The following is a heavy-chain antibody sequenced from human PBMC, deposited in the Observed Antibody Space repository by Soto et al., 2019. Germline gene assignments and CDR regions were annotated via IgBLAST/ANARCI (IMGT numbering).Heavy chain of an antibody. Sequence: ASVKVSCKASGYTFTGYYMHWVRQAPGQGLEWMGWINPNSGGTNYAQKFQGWVTMTRDTSISTAYMELSRLRSDDTAVYYCARVHYGSPGTSFDYWGQGTLVTVSS. CDR3: ARVHYGSPGTSFDY. V-gene: IGHV1-2*04. CDR1: GYTFTGYY. J-gene: IGHJ4*02. CDR2: INPNSGGT. D-gene: IGHD3-10*01.